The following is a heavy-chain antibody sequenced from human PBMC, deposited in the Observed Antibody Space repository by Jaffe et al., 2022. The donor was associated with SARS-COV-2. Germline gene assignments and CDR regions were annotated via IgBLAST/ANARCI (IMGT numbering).Heavy chain of an antibody. CDR3: ARLGFCTGGSCPSDY. D-gene: IGHD2-15*01. Sequence: EVQLVESGGGLVQPGGSLRLSCAASGFIFSGYSMNWVRQAPGRGLEWISYISSGSVTIYYADSVKGRFTISRDKAKDSLFLQMNSLRAEDTAVYYCARLGFCTGGSCPSDYWGQGTLVTVSS. CDR2: ISSGSVTI. V-gene: IGHV3-48*01. CDR1: GFIFSGYS. J-gene: IGHJ4*02.